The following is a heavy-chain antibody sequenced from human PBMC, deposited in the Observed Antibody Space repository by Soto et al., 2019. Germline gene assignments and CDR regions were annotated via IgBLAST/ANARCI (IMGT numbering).Heavy chain of an antibody. CDR2: MSPNSGNT. CDR1: GYTFTSYD. D-gene: IGHD2-15*01. CDR3: ARVYCSGGSCYSIDY. Sequence: ASVKVSCKASGYTFTSYDINWVRQATGQGLEWMGWMSPNSGNTGYAQKFQGRVTMTRDTSTSTVYMELSSLRSEDTAVYYCARVYCSGGSCYSIDYWGQGTLVTVSS. V-gene: IGHV1-8*01. J-gene: IGHJ4*02.